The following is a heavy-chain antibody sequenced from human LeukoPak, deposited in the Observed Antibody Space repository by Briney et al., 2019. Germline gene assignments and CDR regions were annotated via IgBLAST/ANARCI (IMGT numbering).Heavy chain of an antibody. V-gene: IGHV1-18*01. Sequence: ASVKVSCKASGYTFTSYGISWVRQAPGQGLEWMGWISSYNGDTNYTQKFQGRVTMTTDTSTSTAYMELRSLRSDDTAVYYCARIVLRFLEWSLGWANVWGKGTTVTVSS. J-gene: IGHJ6*04. CDR2: ISSYNGDT. D-gene: IGHD3-3*01. CDR3: ARIVLRFLEWSLGWANV. CDR1: GYTFTSYG.